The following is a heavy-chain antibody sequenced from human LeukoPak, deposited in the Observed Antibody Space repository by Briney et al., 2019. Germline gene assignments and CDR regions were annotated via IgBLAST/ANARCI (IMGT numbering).Heavy chain of an antibody. CDR1: GYTFTGYY. CDR2: INPNSGGT. D-gene: IGHD1-26*01. Sequence: ASVKVSRKASGYTFTGYYMHWVRQSPGQGLEWMGWINPNSGGTNYAQKFQGWVTMTRDTSISTAYMELSRLRSGDTAVYYCARSMSGRSYYYFDYWGQGTLVTVSS. CDR3: ARSMSGRSYYYFDY. J-gene: IGHJ4*02. V-gene: IGHV1-2*04.